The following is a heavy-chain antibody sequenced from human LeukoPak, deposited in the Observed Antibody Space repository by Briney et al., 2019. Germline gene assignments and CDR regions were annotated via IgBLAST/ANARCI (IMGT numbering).Heavy chain of an antibody. D-gene: IGHD6-6*01. Sequence: GGSLRLACAASGFTVSSKYMSWVRQAPGKGLEWISIIYSSGSTFYADSVKGRFTISRDKSKNTLYLQMNSLRAEDTAVYYCASSLASARAAGYYFDYWGQGTLVTVSS. CDR2: IYSSGST. J-gene: IGHJ4*02. CDR1: GFTVSSKY. V-gene: IGHV3-66*01. CDR3: ASSLASARAAGYYFDY.